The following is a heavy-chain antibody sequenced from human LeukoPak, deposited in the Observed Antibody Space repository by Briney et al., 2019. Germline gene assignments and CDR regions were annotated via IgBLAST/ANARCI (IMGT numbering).Heavy chain of an antibody. CDR2: ISWNSGSI. CDR3: ANGNSGSYSSPSDY. Sequence: PGRSLLLSCAASGSTFGDDAMHWGRPAPGKVVEWASGISWNSGSIDYADSVKGRFTISRDNGNNSLYLQMNSLRAEDTALYCCANGNSGSYSSPSDYWGQGTLVTVSS. D-gene: IGHD1-26*01. CDR1: GSTFGDDA. J-gene: IGHJ4*02. V-gene: IGHV3-9*01.